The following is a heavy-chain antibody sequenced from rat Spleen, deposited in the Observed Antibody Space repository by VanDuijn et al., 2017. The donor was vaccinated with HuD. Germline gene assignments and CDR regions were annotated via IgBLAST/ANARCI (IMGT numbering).Heavy chain of an antibody. CDR2: IKFEDFTP. J-gene: IGHJ2*01. CDR1: GFSFGDYA. V-gene: IGHV5-17*01. D-gene: IGHD3-4*01. CDR3: ARHAATPYYFDY. Sequence: EVQLVESGGGLVQPGRSLKFSCAASGFSFGDYAMAWVRQAPKKGLEWVASIKFEDFTPYYGDSVKGRFTISRDNAKSTLYLQMDSLRSEDTATYYCARHAATPYYFDYWGQGVMVTVSS.